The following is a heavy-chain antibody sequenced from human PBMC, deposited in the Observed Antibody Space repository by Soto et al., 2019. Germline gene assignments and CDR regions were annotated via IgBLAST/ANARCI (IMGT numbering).Heavy chain of an antibody. V-gene: IGHV1-8*01. CDR2: MNPSNGRT. CDR1: GYTFTGHD. D-gene: IGHD2-2*03. Sequence: GDSVKVSCKASGYTFTGHDINWVRQATGHGLEWMGWMNPSNGRTGYAHKFQGRVTMTRDTSINTAYMELSSLTSDDTALYYCARGPTSGYCSSTRSPEEYYCYMDVWGKGTTVTVSS. CDR3: ARGPTSGYCSSTRSPEEYYCYMDV. J-gene: IGHJ6*03.